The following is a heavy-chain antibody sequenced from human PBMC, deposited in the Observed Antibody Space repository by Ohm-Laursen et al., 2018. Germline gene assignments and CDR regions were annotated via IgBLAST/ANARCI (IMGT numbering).Heavy chain of an antibody. CDR2: ISYDGSNK. J-gene: IGHJ4*02. CDR3: AKGGCHDY. D-gene: IGHD2-8*01. Sequence: SLRLSCTASGFTFSSYGMHWVRQAPGKGLEWVAVISYDGSNKYYADSVKGRFTISRDNSKNTLYLQMNSLRAEDTAVYYCAKGGCHDYWGQGTLVTVSS. V-gene: IGHV3-30*18. CDR1: GFTFSSYG.